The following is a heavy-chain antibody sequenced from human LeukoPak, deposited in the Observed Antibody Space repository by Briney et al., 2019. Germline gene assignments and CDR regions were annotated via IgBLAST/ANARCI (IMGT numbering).Heavy chain of an antibody. J-gene: IGHJ5*02. CDR2: ISSSSSYI. V-gene: IGHV3-21*01. D-gene: IGHD2-15*01. CDR1: GFTFSSYS. CDR3: ARWGPPYCSGGSCYSVWFDP. Sequence: GGSLRLSCAASGFTFSSYSMNWVRRAPGKGLEWVSSISSSSSYIYYADSVKGRFTISRDNAKNSLYLQMNSLRAEDTAVYYCARWGPPYCSGGSCYSVWFDPWGQGTLVTVSS.